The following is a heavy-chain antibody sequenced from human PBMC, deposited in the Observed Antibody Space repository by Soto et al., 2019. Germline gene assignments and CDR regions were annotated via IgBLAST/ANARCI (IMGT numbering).Heavy chain of an antibody. CDR2: VTSSPSSM. D-gene: IGHD3-22*01. CDR3: AREADFASSGYVLDY. J-gene: IGHJ4*02. V-gene: IGHV3-21*01. CDR1: GFTFSGFS. Sequence: PGGSLRLSCAAAGFTFSGFSINWVRQDPGKGLEWVSSVTSSPSSMFYADSVKGRFTISRDDAKDSLFLQMNSLRADDTAVYYCAREADFASSGYVLDYWGLGTLVTVSS.